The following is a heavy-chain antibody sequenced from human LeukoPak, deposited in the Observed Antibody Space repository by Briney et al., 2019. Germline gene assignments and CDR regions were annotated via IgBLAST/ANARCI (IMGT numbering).Heavy chain of an antibody. V-gene: IGHV4-61*02. CDR3: ARGTYEWSGTKYYFDY. CDR1: GGSISSGSYY. J-gene: IGHJ4*02. D-gene: IGHD3-3*01. CDR2: IYTSGST. Sequence: SETLSLTCTVSGGSISSGSYYWSWIRQPAGKGLEWIGRIYTSGSTNYNPSLKSRVTISVDASKKQFSLKLSSVPAADTAVYYCARGTYEWSGTKYYFDYWGQGTLVTVSS.